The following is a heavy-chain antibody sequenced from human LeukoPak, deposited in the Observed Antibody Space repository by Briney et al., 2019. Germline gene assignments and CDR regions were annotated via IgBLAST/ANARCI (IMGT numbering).Heavy chain of an antibody. Sequence: GGSLRLSCAASDFTFNKDWINWVRQAPGKGLEWVGRIKSTVDGGITDYAAPVKGRFTVSRDDSKKTLYLQMNSLKIEDTAVYYCTTGGNVMVADTRAFDIWGQGTMVTVSS. D-gene: IGHD2-15*01. CDR1: DFTFNKDW. CDR2: IKSTVDGGIT. J-gene: IGHJ3*02. V-gene: IGHV3-15*07. CDR3: TTGGNVMVADTRAFDI.